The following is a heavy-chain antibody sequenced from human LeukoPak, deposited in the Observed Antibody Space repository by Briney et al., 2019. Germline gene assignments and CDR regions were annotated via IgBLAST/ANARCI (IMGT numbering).Heavy chain of an antibody. J-gene: IGHJ6*03. D-gene: IGHD2-2*01. CDR2: IYYSGST. CDR1: GGSISSSSYY. Sequence: SETLSLTCTVSGGSISSSSYYWGWIRQPPGKGLEWIGSIYYSGSTYYNPSLKSRVTISVDTSKNQFSLKLSSVTAADTAVYYCAKNVVGDYYYYYYMDVWGKGTTVTISS. V-gene: IGHV4-39*01. CDR3: AKNVVGDYYYYYYMDV.